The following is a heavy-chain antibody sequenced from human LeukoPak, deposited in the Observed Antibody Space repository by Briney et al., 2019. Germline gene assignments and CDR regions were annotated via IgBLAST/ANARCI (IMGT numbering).Heavy chain of an antibody. CDR3: ARGLLGDYGMDV. Sequence: ASVKVSCKASGYTFTSYGINWVRQAPGQGLEWMGWISAYNDNTNYAQKLQGRVTMTTDTSTSTAYMELRSLRSDDSAVYYCARGLLGDYGMDVWGKGTTVTVSS. J-gene: IGHJ6*04. CDR1: GYTFTSYG. V-gene: IGHV1-18*04. CDR2: ISAYNDNT. D-gene: IGHD5-18*01.